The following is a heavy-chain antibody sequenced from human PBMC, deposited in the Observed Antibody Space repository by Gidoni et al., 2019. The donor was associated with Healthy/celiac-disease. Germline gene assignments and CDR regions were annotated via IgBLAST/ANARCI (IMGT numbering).Heavy chain of an antibody. CDR1: GFPFSSYE. Sequence: EVQLVESGGGLVQPGGSLRLSCAASGFPFSSYEMNWVRQAPGKGLEWVSYISSSGSTIYYADSVKGRFTISRDNAKNSLYLQMNSLRAEDTAVYYCARDTPYYDFWSGLDYWGQGTLVTVSS. V-gene: IGHV3-48*03. CDR2: ISSSGSTI. D-gene: IGHD3-3*01. J-gene: IGHJ4*02. CDR3: ARDTPYYDFWSGLDY.